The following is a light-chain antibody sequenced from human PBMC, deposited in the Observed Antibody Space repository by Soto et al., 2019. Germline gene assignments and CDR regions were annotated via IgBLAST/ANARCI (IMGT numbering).Light chain of an antibody. CDR2: DAS. J-gene: IGKJ5*01. CDR3: QQYGSSPIT. Sequence: EIVLTQSPATLSLSPGESATLSFRATRSVSSYLAWYQQKPGQAPRLLIYDASSRPTDIPARFSGGGSGTDFTLTISRLEPEDFAVYYCQQYGSSPITFGQGTRLEIK. CDR1: RSVSSY. V-gene: IGKV3-20*01.